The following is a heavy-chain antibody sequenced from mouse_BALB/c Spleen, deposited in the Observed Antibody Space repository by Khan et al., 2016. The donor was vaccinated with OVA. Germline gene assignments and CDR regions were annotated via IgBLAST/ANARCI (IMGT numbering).Heavy chain of an antibody. V-gene: IGHV1-7*01. CDR1: GYTFTTYW. CDR3: GRDRSDY. J-gene: IGHJ2*01. CDR2: INPTSDYT. Sequence: QMQLEESGAELAKPGASVKMSCKASGYTFTTYWMHWVKQRPGQGLEWIGYINPTSDYTDYNEKFKDKATLSADKSSSTAYMQMSSLTSEDSEVYYCGRDRSDYWGQGTTLTVSS.